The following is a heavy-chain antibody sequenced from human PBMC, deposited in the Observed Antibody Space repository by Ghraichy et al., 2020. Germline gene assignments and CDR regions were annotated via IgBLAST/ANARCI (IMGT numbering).Heavy chain of an antibody. CDR1: GFTFSSYT. V-gene: IGHV3-23*01. J-gene: IGHJ2*01. D-gene: IGHD6-13*01. Sequence: GGSLRLSCAASGFTFSSYTMTWVRQAPGKGLEWVSGISGSGESTYYTDSVRGRFTISRENSKSTVDLQMNSLRAEDTAVYYCAKGLSSSLLRFFDLWGRGTLVDVSS. CDR2: ISGSGEST. CDR3: AKGLSSSLLRFFDL.